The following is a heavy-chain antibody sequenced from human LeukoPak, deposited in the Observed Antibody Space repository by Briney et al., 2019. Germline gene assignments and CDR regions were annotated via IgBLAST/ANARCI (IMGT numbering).Heavy chain of an antibody. CDR1: GFTFSSYA. D-gene: IGHD3-10*01. CDR2: ISSSSSYI. CDR3: ARGSPGSGSYKAFDY. Sequence: KSGGSLRLSCAASGFTFSSYAMSWVRQAPGKGLEWVSSISSSSSYIYYADSVKGRFTISRDNAKNSLYLQMNSLRAEDTAVYYCARGSPGSGSYKAFDYWGQGTLVTVSS. J-gene: IGHJ4*02. V-gene: IGHV3-21*01.